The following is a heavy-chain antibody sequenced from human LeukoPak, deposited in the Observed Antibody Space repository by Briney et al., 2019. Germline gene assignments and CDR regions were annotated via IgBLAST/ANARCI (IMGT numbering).Heavy chain of an antibody. CDR3: ARKGYSYGYSDY. CDR1: GYTFTSYA. D-gene: IGHD5-18*01. Sequence: ASVKVSCKASGYTFTSYAMHWVRQAPGQRLEWMGWINAGNGNTKYSQKFQGRVTITADKSTSTAYMELSSLRSEDTAVYYCARKGYSYGYSDYWGQGTLVTVSS. J-gene: IGHJ4*02. CDR2: INAGNGNT. V-gene: IGHV1-3*01.